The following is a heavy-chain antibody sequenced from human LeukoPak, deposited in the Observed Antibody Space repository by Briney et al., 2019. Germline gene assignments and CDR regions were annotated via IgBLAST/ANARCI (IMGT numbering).Heavy chain of an antibody. V-gene: IGHV3-66*01. D-gene: IGHD3-16*01. Sequence: GGFLRLSCAASGFTVSSNYMSWVRQAPGKGLEWVSVIYSGGSTYYADSVKGRFTISRDNSKNTLYLQMNSLRAEDTAVYYCARGLSYYYYYGMDVWGQGTTVTVSS. CDR3: ARGLSYYYYYGMDV. CDR2: IYSGGST. CDR1: GFTVSSNY. J-gene: IGHJ6*02.